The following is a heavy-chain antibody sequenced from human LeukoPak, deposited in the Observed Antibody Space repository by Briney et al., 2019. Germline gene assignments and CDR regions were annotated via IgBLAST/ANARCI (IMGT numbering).Heavy chain of an antibody. Sequence: SETLSLTCSVSDGSINSYYWNWIRRPPGKGLEWIGYIYYNGNTNYSSSLKSRVTMSVDTSKNLFSLKVSSVTAADTAVYYCARGRSNYYGMDVWGQGTTVTVSS. CDR2: IYYNGNT. D-gene: IGHD1-26*01. V-gene: IGHV4-59*01. CDR3: ARGRSNYYGMDV. CDR1: DGSINSYY. J-gene: IGHJ6*02.